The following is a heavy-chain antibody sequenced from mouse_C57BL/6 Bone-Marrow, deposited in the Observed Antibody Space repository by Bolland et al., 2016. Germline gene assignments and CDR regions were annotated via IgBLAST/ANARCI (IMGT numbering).Heavy chain of an antibody. CDR2: IDPENGDT. V-gene: IGHV14-4*01. J-gene: IGHJ3*01. Sequence: IDPENGDTEYASKFKGKATITADTSSNTAYLQLSSLTSEDTAVYYCTRWLPFAYWGQGTLV. D-gene: IGHD2-3*01. CDR3: TRWLPFAY.